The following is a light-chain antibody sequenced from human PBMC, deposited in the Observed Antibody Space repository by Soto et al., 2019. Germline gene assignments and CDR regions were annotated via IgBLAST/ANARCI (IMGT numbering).Light chain of an antibody. CDR2: DVS. J-gene: IGLJ2*01. V-gene: IGLV2-14*03. CDR1: SSDVGGYNF. Sequence: QSALTQPASVSGSPGQSITLSCTGTSSDVGGYNFVAWYQQHPGKGPKLMIYDVSKRPSGVSNRFSGSKSGNTASLTISGLQAEDEADYYCSSYTSSITLEFGGGTKLTVL. CDR3: SSYTSSITLE.